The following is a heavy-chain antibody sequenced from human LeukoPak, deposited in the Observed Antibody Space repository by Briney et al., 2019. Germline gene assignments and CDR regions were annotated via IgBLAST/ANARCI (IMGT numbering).Heavy chain of an antibody. CDR3: ARADPAMVRGVIIADAFDI. V-gene: IGHV1-18*01. D-gene: IGHD3-10*01. CDR2: ISAYNGNT. CDR1: GYTFTSYG. J-gene: IGHJ3*02. Sequence: ASVKVSCKASGYTFTSYGISWVRQAPGQGLEWMGWISAYNGNTNYAQKLQGRVTMTTDTSTSTAYMELRSLRSDDTAVYYCARADPAMVRGVIIADAFDIWGQGTMVTVSS.